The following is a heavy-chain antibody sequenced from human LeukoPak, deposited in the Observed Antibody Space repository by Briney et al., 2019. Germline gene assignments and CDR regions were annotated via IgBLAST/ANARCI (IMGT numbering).Heavy chain of an antibody. D-gene: IGHD3-16*01. CDR2: IIPIFGTA. J-gene: IGHJ6*03. V-gene: IGHV1-69*01. Sequence: SVKVSCKASGGTFSSYAISWVRQAPGQGLEWMGGIIPIFGTANYAQKFQGRVTITADESTSTAYMELSSLRSEDTAVYYCARDTSSDYYYYYYMDVWGKGTTVTVSS. CDR1: GGTFSSYA. CDR3: ARDTSSDYYYYYYMDV.